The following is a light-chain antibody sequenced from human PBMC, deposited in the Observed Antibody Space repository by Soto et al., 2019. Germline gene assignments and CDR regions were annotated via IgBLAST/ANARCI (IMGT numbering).Light chain of an antibody. V-gene: IGKV3-11*01. J-gene: IGKJ5*01. CDR1: QLLSSY. Sequence: EVVLTQSAVTLSWSPVERASLSCGASQLLSSYLAWSQQIPGQPPRLLIYDSTNRAAGITARLSGSRSGTDFTLTISRVEPADFAMYYCHQRHEFGQGTRLEIK. CDR3: HQRHE. CDR2: DST.